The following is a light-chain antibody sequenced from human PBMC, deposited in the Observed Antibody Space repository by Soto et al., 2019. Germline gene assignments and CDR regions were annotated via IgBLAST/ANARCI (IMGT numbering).Light chain of an antibody. CDR1: QRIIRL. CDR3: QQSYSTPWT. J-gene: IGKJ1*01. V-gene: IGKV1-5*03. Sequence: DIQMTQSPSTLSASVGDRVTITCRASQRIIRLLSCYQHKPGTAPKLLIYKASNLESGVPSRFSGSGSGTDFTLTISSLQPEDFATYYCQQSYSTPWTFGQGTKVDIK. CDR2: KAS.